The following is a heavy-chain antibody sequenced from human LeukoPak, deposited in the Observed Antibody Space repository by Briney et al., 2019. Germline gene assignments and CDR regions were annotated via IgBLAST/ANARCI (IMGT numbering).Heavy chain of an antibody. CDR2: VYHSGST. D-gene: IGHD2-15*01. Sequence: SATLSLTCAVYGESFSAYSWNWIRQSPGKGLEWIGSVYHSGSTNYNPSLKSRLTISVDTSKNHFSLNLSSVTAADTAVYYCARDNVVVVTATPTSGLDPWGQGTLVTVSS. J-gene: IGHJ5*02. V-gene: IGHV4-34*11. CDR1: GESFSAYS. CDR3: ARDNVVVVTATPTSGLDP.